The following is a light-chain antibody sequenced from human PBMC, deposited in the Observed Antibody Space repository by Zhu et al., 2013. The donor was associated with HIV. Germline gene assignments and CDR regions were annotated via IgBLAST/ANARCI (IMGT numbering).Light chain of an antibody. CDR3: QQYYDWPPFT. V-gene: IGKV3-15*01. Sequence: EVLMTQSPATLSVSPGERATLSCRASQSVSSNLAWYQQTPGQAPRLLFYGASTRATGIPARFSVSGSGTEFTLSISSLQSEDFAVYYCQQYYDWPPFTFGGGTKVEYK. J-gene: IGKJ4*01. CDR2: GAS. CDR1: QSVSSN.